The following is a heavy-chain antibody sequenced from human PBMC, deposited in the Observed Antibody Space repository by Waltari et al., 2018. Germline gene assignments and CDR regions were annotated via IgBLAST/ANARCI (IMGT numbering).Heavy chain of an antibody. Sequence: QVQLVQSGAEVKKPGASVKVSCKASGYTFTSYYMHWVRQAPGQGLEWMGIINPSGGSTSDAKKVQGRVTMTRDTSTSTVYMELSSLRSEDTAVYYGAILSSTRQQRVAGDYWGQGTLVTVSS. CDR1: GYTFTSYY. D-gene: IGHD6-6*01. J-gene: IGHJ4*02. CDR2: INPSGGST. CDR3: AILSSTRQQRVAGDY. V-gene: IGHV1-46*01.